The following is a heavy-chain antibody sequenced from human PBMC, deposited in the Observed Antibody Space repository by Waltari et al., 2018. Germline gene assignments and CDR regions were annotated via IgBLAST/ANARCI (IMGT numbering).Heavy chain of an antibody. V-gene: IGHV1-18*01. CDR2: ISAYNGNT. D-gene: IGHD6-13*01. CDR3: ATVPAAYDAFDI. CDR1: GYTFTSYG. Sequence: QVQLVQSGAEVKKPGASVKVSCKASGYTFTSYGISWVRQAPGQGLEWMGWISAYNGNTNYAQKLQGRVTMTEDTSTDTAYMELSSLRSEDTAVYYCATVPAAYDAFDIWGQGTMVTVSS. J-gene: IGHJ3*02.